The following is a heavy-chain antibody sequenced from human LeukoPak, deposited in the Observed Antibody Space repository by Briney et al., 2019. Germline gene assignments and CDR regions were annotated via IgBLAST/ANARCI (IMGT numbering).Heavy chain of an antibody. CDR3: AKQVPAAIGPYYFDY. J-gene: IGHJ4*02. CDR1: GFTFSSYA. D-gene: IGHD2-2*01. CDR2: ISGSGGST. Sequence: GGSLRLSCAASGFTFSSYAMSWVRQAPGKGLEWVSAISGSGGSTYYADSVKDRFTISRDNSKNTLYLQMNSLRAEDTAVYYCAKQVPAAIGPYYFDYWGQGTLVTVSS. V-gene: IGHV3-23*01.